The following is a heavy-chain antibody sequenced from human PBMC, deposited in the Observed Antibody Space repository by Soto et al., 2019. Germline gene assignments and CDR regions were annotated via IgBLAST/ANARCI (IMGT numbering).Heavy chain of an antibody. CDR2: IWNDGIRK. J-gene: IGHJ4*02. CDR3: ARDDDNDANALDY. Sequence: GGSLRLSCAASGFTFSKYGMHWVRQAPGKGLEWVALIWNDGIRKVYVDSVKGRFTISRDNSKNTLDLQMNNLRDEDTAVYYCARDDDNDANALDYWGPGTLVTVS. CDR1: GFTFSKYG. V-gene: IGHV3-33*01.